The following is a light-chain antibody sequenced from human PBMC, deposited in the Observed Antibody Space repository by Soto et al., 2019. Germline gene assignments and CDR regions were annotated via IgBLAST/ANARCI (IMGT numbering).Light chain of an antibody. J-gene: IGKJ3*01. Sequence: EILMTQSPATLSVSPGERAILSCRASQSLSRNLAWYQQKPGQAPRLLIYGASTRASGIPARFSGVGSGTEVTRPISSLQSEDFARYYCQHYNDWPPAFTFGPGNKVDL. CDR1: QSLSRN. CDR3: QHYNDWPPAFT. V-gene: IGKV3-15*01. CDR2: GAS.